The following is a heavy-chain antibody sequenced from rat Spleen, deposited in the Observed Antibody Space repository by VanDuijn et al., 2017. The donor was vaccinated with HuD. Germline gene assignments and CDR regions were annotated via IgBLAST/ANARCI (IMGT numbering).Heavy chain of an antibody. D-gene: IGHD2-5*01. CDR3: VRQGYLRDWYFDF. CDR1: GFTFSDYA. V-gene: IGHV5-25*01. Sequence: EVQLVESGGGLVQPGRSLKLSCVASGFTFSDYAMAWVRQTPTKGLEWVASISSGAGNTYYRDSVKGRFTISRDNGKSTLYLEMDSLRSEDMATYYCVRQGYLRDWYFDFWGPGTMVTVSS. J-gene: IGHJ1*01. CDR2: ISSGAGNT.